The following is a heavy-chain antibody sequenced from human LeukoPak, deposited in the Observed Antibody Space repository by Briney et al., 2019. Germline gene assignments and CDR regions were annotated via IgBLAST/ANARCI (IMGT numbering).Heavy chain of an antibody. CDR2: ISSNGGST. V-gene: IGHV3-64*01. D-gene: IGHD1-26*01. CDR3: TTDHVGATVEFDS. Sequence: GGSLRLSCAASGFTFSSYAMHWVRQAPGKGLEYVSAISSNGGSTYYANSVKGRFTISRDNAKNSLSLHMNSLRAEDTAVYYCTTDHVGATVEFDSWGQGTLVTVSS. J-gene: IGHJ4*02. CDR1: GFTFSSYA.